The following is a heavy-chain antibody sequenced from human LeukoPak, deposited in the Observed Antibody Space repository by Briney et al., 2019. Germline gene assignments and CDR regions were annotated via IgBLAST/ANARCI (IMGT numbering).Heavy chain of an antibody. CDR3: AKCDSSGYYYYGMDV. CDR2: IYSGGST. D-gene: IGHD3-22*01. J-gene: IGHJ6*02. V-gene: IGHV3-53*01. Sequence: GGSLRLSCAASGFTVSSNYMSWVRQAPGKGLEWVSVIYSGGSTYYADSVKGRFTISRDNSKNTLYLQMNSLRAEDTAVYYCAKCDSSGYYYYGMDVWGQGTTVTVSS. CDR1: GFTVSSNY.